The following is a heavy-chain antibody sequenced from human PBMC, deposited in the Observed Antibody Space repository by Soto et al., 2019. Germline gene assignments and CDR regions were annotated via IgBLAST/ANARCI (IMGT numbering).Heavy chain of an antibody. J-gene: IGHJ4*02. V-gene: IGHV3-21*01. Sequence: GGSLRLCCAASGFTFSSYSMNWVRQAPGKGLEWVSSISSSSSYIYYADSVKGRFTISRDNAKNSLYLQMNSLRAEDTAVYYSARGTYYYDSSGYYSYWGQGTLVTVSS. CDR1: GFTFSSYS. CDR2: ISSSSSYI. CDR3: ARGTYYYDSSGYYSY. D-gene: IGHD3-22*01.